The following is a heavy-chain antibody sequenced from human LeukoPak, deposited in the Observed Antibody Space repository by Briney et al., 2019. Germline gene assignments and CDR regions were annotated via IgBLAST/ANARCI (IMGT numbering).Heavy chain of an antibody. CDR3: ARSSMIPIGFFDS. V-gene: IGHV3-21*01. Sequence: GGSLRLSCAASGFTFSCCSMNWVRQAPGKGLEWVSSISSSSSYIYYADSVKGRFTISRDNAKNSLYLQMNSLRAEDTAVYYCARSSMIPIGFFDSWGQGTLVTVSS. CDR1: GFTFSCCS. D-gene: IGHD3-16*01. J-gene: IGHJ4*02. CDR2: ISSSSSYI.